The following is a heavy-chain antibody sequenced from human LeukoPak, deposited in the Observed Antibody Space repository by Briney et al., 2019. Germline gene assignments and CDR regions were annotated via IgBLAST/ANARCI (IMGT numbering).Heavy chain of an antibody. V-gene: IGHV4-38-2*02. Sequence: SETLSLTCTVSGYSISSGYFWGWIRQSPGKGLDWIGIIYHNGSTYYNPSLKSRVTISVDTSKNQFSLKLTSVTAADTAVYYCAREVAYWGQGILVTVSS. J-gene: IGHJ4*02. CDR2: IYHNGST. CDR3: AREVAY. CDR1: GYSISSGYF.